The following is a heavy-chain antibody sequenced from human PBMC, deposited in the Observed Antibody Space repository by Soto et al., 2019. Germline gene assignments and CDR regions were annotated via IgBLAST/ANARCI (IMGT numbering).Heavy chain of an antibody. CDR3: ARARGYSYGPIDY. CDR2: IYYSGST. Sequence: CIRKKPGKGLEWIGYIYYSGSTKFNPSLKSRVTTSIDTSKKQFSLKLRSVTAADTAVYYCARARGYSYGPIDYWGQGTLVTVSS. D-gene: IGHD5-18*01. J-gene: IGHJ4*02. V-gene: IGHV4-59*13.